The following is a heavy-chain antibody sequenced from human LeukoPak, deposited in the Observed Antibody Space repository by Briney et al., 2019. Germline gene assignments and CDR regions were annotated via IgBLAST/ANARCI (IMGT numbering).Heavy chain of an antibody. CDR2: FDPEDGET. D-gene: IGHD3-10*01. J-gene: IGHJ5*02. V-gene: IGHV1-24*01. CDR3: ATNYGSGPMGWFDP. CDR1: GYTLTELS. Sequence: ASVKVSCKVSGYTLTELSMHWVRQAPGKGLEWMGGFDPEDGETIYAQKFQGRVTMTEDTSTDTAYMELSSLSSEDTAVYYCATNYGSGPMGWFDPWGQGTLVTVSS.